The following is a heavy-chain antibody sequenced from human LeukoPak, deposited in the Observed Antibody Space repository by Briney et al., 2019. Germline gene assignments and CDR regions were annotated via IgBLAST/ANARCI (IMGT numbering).Heavy chain of an antibody. CDR2: IYTSGST. J-gene: IGHJ4*02. Sequence: NASQTLSLTCTVSGGSISSGSYYWSWIRQPAGKGLEWIGRIYTSGSTNYSPSLKSRVTISVDTSKNQFSLKLSSVTAADTAVYYCAREGVAAAWCYFDYWGQGTLVTVSS. CDR3: AREGVAAAWCYFDY. D-gene: IGHD6-13*01. CDR1: GGSISSGSYY. V-gene: IGHV4-61*02.